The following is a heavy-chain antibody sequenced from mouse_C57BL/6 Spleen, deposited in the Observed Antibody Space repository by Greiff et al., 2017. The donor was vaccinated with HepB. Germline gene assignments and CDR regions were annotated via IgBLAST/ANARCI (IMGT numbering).Heavy chain of an antibody. CDR3: ARTKVYYDYDGAWFAY. D-gene: IGHD2-4*01. CDR2: INPNNGGT. V-gene: IGHV1-18*01. J-gene: IGHJ3*01. CDR1: GYTFTDYN. Sequence: EVQLQQSGPELVKPGASVKIPCKASGYTFTDYNMDWVKQSHGKSLEWIGDINPNNGGTIYNQKFKGKATLTVDKSSSTAYMELRSLTSEATAVYYCARTKVYYDYDGAWFAYWGQGTLVTVSA.